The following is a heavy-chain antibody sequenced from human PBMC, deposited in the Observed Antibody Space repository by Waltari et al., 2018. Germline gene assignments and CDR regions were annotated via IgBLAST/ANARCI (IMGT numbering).Heavy chain of an antibody. CDR3: AMTGRLGTGLPWD. J-gene: IGHJ4*02. CDR2: IKQDGSET. CDR1: GLAFRSDW. V-gene: IGHV3-7*01. Sequence: EVQLVASGGGLVQPGGSLRLSGEATGLAFRSDWVVWGRPAPGKGLEWVSKIKQDGSETFYVESVKGRFTISRDNAKNLLYLQMNSLRVEDTAVYFCAMTGRLGTGLPWDWGQGTLVTVSS. D-gene: IGHD3-9*01.